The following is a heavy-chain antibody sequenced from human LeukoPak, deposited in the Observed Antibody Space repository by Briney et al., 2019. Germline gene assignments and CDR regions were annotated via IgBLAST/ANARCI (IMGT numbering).Heavy chain of an antibody. CDR3: ARVPGIAPHFDY. CDR2: IYYSGST. Sequence: SETLSLTCTVSGGSISSSSYYWGWIRQPPGKGLEWIGSIYYSGSTYYNPSLKSRVTISVDTSKNQFSLKLSSVTAADTAVYYCARVPGIAPHFDYWGQGTLVTVSS. J-gene: IGHJ4*02. D-gene: IGHD6-13*01. V-gene: IGHV4-39*07. CDR1: GGSISSSSYY.